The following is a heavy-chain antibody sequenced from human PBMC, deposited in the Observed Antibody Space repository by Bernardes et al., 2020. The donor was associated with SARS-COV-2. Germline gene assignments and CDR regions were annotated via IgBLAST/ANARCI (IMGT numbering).Heavy chain of an antibody. Sequence: SGPTLVKPTQTLTLTCTFSGFSLSTSGVGVGWIRQPPGKALEWLALIYWDDDKRYSPSLKSRLTITKDTSKNQVVLTMTNMDPVDTATYYCARGRRYRGSWYVFDYWGQGTLVTVSS. CDR2: IYWDDDK. J-gene: IGHJ4*02. V-gene: IGHV2-5*02. D-gene: IGHD1-26*01. CDR1: GFSLSTSGVG. CDR3: ARGRRYRGSWYVFDY.